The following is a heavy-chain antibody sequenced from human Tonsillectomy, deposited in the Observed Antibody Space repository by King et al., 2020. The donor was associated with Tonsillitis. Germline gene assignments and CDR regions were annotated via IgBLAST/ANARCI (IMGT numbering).Heavy chain of an antibody. CDR3: ARDLYYYDSSGYHNWFDP. CDR2: IFTSVST. Sequence: VQLQESGPGLVKPSETLSLTCTVSGGSISSYYWSWIRQPAGKGLEWVGRIFTSVSTNYNPSLKSRVTMSVDTSKNQFSLKLSSVTAADTAVYYCARDLYYYDSSGYHNWFDPWGQGTLVTVSS. D-gene: IGHD3-22*01. CDR1: GGSISSYY. J-gene: IGHJ5*02. V-gene: IGHV4-4*07.